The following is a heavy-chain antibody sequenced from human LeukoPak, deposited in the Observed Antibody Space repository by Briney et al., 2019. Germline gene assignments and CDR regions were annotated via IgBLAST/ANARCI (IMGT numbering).Heavy chain of an antibody. J-gene: IGHJ5*02. Sequence: ASVKVSCKASGYTFTSYYMHWVRQAPGQGLEWMGIINPSGGSTSYAQKFQGRVTMTRDTSTSTVYMELSSLRSEDTAVYYCARAARERSGSWHLSNNWFDPWGQGTLVTVSS. CDR2: INPSGGST. CDR1: GYTFTSYY. V-gene: IGHV1-46*01. CDR3: ARAARERSGSWHLSNNWFDP. D-gene: IGHD6-13*01.